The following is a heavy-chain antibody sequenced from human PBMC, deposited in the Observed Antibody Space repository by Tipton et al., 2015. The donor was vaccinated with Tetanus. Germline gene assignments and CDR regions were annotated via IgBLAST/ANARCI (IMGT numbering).Heavy chain of an antibody. V-gene: IGHV3-9*01. J-gene: IGHJ5*01. Sequence: SLRLSCAASGFTFDDYGMHWVRQVPGKGLEWVSGITWNSGSIGYADSVKGRFTISRDNARNSLYLQTNSLRAEDTALYYCAKDISISSSSWFDYWGQGTLVTVSS. D-gene: IGHD6-13*01. CDR2: ITWNSGSI. CDR3: AKDISISSSSWFDY. CDR1: GFTFDDYG.